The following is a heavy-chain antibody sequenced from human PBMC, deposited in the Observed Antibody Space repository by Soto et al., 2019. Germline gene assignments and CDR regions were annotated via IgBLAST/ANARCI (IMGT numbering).Heavy chain of an antibody. CDR1: GFTFSDYA. CDR2: ITGSGGRT. CDR3: ANLGQWLVREARQFAY. V-gene: IGHV3-23*01. J-gene: IGHJ4*02. D-gene: IGHD6-19*01. Sequence: GGSLRLSCAASGFTFSDYAMTWVHQAPGKGLEWVSSITGSGGRTSYADSVKGRFTISRDNSKNTLYLQMSSLRADDTAVYYCANLGQWLVREARQFAYWGQGALVTVSS.